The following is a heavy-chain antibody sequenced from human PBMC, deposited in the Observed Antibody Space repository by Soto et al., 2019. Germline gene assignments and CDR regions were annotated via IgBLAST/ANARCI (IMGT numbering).Heavy chain of an antibody. CDR1: GYTFTSYD. J-gene: IGHJ6*02. V-gene: IGHV1-8*01. Sequence: GASVKVSCKASGYTFTSYDINWVRQATGQGLEWMGWMNPNSGNTGYAQKFQGRVTMTRNTSISTAYMELSSLRSEDTAVYYCARESHPYYDFWSGFTAGYYYYGMDVWGQGTTVTVSS. CDR2: MNPNSGNT. D-gene: IGHD3-3*01. CDR3: ARESHPYYDFWSGFTAGYYYYGMDV.